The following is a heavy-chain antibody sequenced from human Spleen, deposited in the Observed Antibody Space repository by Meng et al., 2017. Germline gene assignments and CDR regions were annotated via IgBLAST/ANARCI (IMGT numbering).Heavy chain of an antibody. J-gene: IGHJ4*02. CDR3: ARDEDISAAGYLLGDF. Sequence: GELVQSGPGVKEPGDSVKVSCKASGHTCAAYWIRWVRQAPGQGLEWMGRIDPKSDNTHYAQKFQGRVTMTRDTSISTAYMELSGLRSDDTAVYYCARDEDISAAGYLLGDFWGQGTLVTVSS. V-gene: IGHV1-2*06. CDR1: GHTCAAYW. D-gene: IGHD6-13*01. CDR2: IDPKSDNT.